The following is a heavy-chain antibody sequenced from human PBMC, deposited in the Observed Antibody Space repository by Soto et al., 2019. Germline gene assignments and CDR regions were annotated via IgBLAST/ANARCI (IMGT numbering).Heavy chain of an antibody. CDR2: IYYSGST. CDR3: ARLYGCNLGDY. D-gene: IGHD2-8*01. V-gene: IGHV4-39*01. CDR1: GASISSSSYY. Sequence: QLQLQESGPGLVKPSETLSLTCTVSGASISSSSYYWGWIRQPPGKGLEWIGTIYYSGSTYYNPSLKSRVTISVDTSKIQFSLTLTSLTAADTAVYYCARLYGCNLGDYWGQGTLVTVSS. J-gene: IGHJ4*02.